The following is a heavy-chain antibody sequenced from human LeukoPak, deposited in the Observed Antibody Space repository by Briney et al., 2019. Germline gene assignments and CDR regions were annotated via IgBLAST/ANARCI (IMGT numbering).Heavy chain of an antibody. J-gene: IGHJ4*02. Sequence: ASVKVSCKASGYTFTSYDTNWVRQATGQGLEWMGWINLNSGNTGYAQNFQGRLTMTRDTSINTAYMELSTLRSEDTAVYYCARVTGSIDYWGQGTLVTVSS. D-gene: IGHD1-26*01. CDR3: ARVTGSIDY. CDR2: INLNSGNT. V-gene: IGHV1-8*01. CDR1: GYTFTSYD.